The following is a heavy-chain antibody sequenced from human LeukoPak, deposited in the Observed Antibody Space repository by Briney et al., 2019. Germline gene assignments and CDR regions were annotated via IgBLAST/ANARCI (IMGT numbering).Heavy chain of an antibody. V-gene: IGHV1-18*01. CDR2: ISAYNGNT. CDR1: GYTFTSYG. D-gene: IGHD5-18*01. J-gene: IGHJ3*02. Sequence: VASVKVSCKASGYTFTSYGISWVRQAPGQGLEWMGWISAYNGNTNYAQKLQGRVTMTTDTSTSTAYMELRSLRSDDTAVYYCARDSRGYSYGPVAFDIWGQGTMVTVSS. CDR3: ARDSRGYSYGPVAFDI.